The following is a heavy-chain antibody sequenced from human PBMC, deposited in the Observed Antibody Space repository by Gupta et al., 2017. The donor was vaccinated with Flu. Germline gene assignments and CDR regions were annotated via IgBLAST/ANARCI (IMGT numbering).Heavy chain of an antibody. CDR1: GGSVGNLDFY. CDR3: AKRIYGQGFAF. J-gene: IGHJ4*02. V-gene: IGHV4-39*01. Sequence: QLQLQESGPRLVKSSETLSLTCTVSGGSVGNLDFYWGWIRQPPGQGLEWIGTAYSSERIHYNPSLHGRVTISLDTSENQFSLKVASVNVADTAVYYCAKRIYGQGFAFWGQGAVVTVSS. D-gene: IGHD2-21*01. CDR2: AYSSERI.